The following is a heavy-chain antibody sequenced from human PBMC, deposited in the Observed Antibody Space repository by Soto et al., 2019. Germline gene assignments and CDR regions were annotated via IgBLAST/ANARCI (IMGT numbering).Heavy chain of an antibody. D-gene: IGHD2-21*01. V-gene: IGHV3-33*01. J-gene: IGHJ4*02. CDR1: GFTCSRQA. CDR3: ATRFLGLFNGGNCALEY. Sequence: QVQLVESGGGVVQPEMSLRLSCAASGFTCSRQAMHWDRQAPGRGLEWVAVIWHHGIDKYYADSVKVSFTISRDNSKNTVSLQMNSLIGEDTAVCCCATRFLGLFNGGNCALEYWGPG. CDR2: IWHHGIDK.